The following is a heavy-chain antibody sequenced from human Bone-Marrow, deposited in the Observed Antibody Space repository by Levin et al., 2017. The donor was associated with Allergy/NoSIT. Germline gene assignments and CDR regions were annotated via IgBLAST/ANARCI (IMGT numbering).Heavy chain of an antibody. J-gene: IGHJ4*02. D-gene: IGHD2-2*01. V-gene: IGHV3-48*02. Sequence: GESLKISCAASGFTFSRYSMNWVRQAPGRGLEWVSYISRCSSTISYADSVKGRFTISRDNAKNSLYLQMNSLRDEDTAVYYCARPDCSGTSCYYFFDSWGQGTLVTVSS. CDR1: GFTFSRYS. CDR3: ARPDCSGTSCYYFFDS. CDR2: ISRCSSTI.